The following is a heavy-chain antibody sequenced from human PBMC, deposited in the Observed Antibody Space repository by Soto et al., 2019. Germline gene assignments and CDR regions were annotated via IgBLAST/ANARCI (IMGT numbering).Heavy chain of an antibody. D-gene: IGHD6-19*01. Sequence: GGSLRVSCAASGFTFSSYGRHWVRQAPGKGLEWVAVIWYDGSNKYYADSVKGRFTISRDNSKNTLYLQMNSLRAEDTAVYYCARKSSGWYYFDYWGQGTLVTVSS. CDR3: ARKSSGWYYFDY. J-gene: IGHJ4*02. CDR1: GFTFSSYG. V-gene: IGHV3-33*01. CDR2: IWYDGSNK.